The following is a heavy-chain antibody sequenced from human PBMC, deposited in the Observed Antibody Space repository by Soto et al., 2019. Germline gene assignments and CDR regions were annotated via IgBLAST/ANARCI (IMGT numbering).Heavy chain of an antibody. CDR1: GGSISSYY. V-gene: IGHV4-59*01. Sequence: SETLSLTCTVSGGSISSYYWSWIRQPLGKGLEWIGYIYYSGSTNYNPPLKSRVTISVDTSKNQFSLKLSSVTAPDTAVYYCARGLDYSYYYMDVWGKGTTVTVSS. CDR3: ARGLDYSYYYMDV. J-gene: IGHJ6*03. CDR2: IYYSGST.